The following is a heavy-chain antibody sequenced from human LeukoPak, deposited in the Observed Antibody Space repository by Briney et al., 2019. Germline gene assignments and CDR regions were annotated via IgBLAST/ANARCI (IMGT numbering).Heavy chain of an antibody. CDR2: IGGNGGST. D-gene: IGHD5-12*01. J-gene: IGHJ6*03. V-gene: IGHV3-23*01. CDR3: AKDRGYSGYYYYYYMDV. CDR1: AFTFSNYA. Sequence: GGSLILSCAASAFTFSNYAMTWVRQAPGKGLEWVSTIGGNGGSTDYADSVKGRFTISRDNSKNTLNLQLNSLRAEDTAVYYCAKDRGYSGYYYYYYMDVWGKGTTVTVSS.